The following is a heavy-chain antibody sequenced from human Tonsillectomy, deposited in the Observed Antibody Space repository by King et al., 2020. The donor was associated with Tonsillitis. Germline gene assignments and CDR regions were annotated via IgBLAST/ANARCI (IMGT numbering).Heavy chain of an antibody. CDR3: ARAGYDDWFDP. CDR1: GGSISRYY. D-gene: IGHD1-1*01. CDR2: IYYNGST. J-gene: IGHJ5*02. V-gene: IGHV4-59*01. Sequence: QLQESGPGLVKPSETLSLTCTVSGGSISRYYWRWIRQPPGKGLEWIGYIYYNGSTNYKPSLKSRVTISVDTSKNQFSLKLSSVTAADTAVYYCARAGYDDWFDPWGQGTLVTVSS.